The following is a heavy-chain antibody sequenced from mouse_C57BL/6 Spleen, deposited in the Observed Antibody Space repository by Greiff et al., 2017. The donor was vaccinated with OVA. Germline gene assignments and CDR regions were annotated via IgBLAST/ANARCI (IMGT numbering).Heavy chain of an antibody. Sequence: QVQLQQSGAELVKPGASVKMSCKASGYTFTSYWITWVKQRPGQGLEWIGDIYPGSGSTNYNEKFKSKATLTVDTSSSTAYMQLSSLTSEDSAVYYCARHNYYGSSFYAMDYWGQGTSVTVSS. D-gene: IGHD1-1*01. CDR2: IYPGSGST. J-gene: IGHJ4*01. V-gene: IGHV1-55*01. CDR3: ARHNYYGSSFYAMDY. CDR1: GYTFTSYW.